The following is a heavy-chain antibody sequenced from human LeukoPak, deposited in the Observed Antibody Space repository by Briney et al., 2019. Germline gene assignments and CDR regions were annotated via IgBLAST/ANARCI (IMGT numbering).Heavy chain of an antibody. CDR2: IIPIFGTA. D-gene: IGHD2-2*01. Sequence: ASVKVSCKASGGTFSSYAISWVRQAPGQGLEWMGGIIPIFGTANYAQKFQGRVTITADESTSTAYMELSSLRSEDTAVYYCARDGDCSSTSCYFSGGHWGQGTLVTVSS. CDR1: GGTFSSYA. CDR3: ARDGDCSSTSCYFSGGH. V-gene: IGHV1-69*13. J-gene: IGHJ4*02.